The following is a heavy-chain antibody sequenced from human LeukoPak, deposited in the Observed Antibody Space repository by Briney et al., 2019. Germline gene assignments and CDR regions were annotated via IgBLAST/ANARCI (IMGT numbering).Heavy chain of an antibody. D-gene: IGHD4-17*01. J-gene: IGHJ4*02. CDR2: IYYIGST. CDR1: GGSISGYY. V-gene: IGHV4-59*01. CDR3: ARGGTTVTTFNYFDS. Sequence: PSETLSLTCTVSGGSISGYYWRWIRQPPGKGLEWIGYIYYIGSTTYNPSLRSRVTISVDKSKNQFSLRLSSVTAADTALYYCARGGTTVTTFNYFDSWGQGTLVTVSS.